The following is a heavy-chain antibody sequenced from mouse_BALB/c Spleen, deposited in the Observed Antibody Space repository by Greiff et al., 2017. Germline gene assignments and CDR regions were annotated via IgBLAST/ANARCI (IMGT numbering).Heavy chain of an antibody. CDR1: GYTFTSYC. Sequence: QVQLQQSGAELAKPGASVKMSCKASGYTFTSYCMHWVKQRPGQGLEWIGYINPCTGYTEYNQKFKDKATLTADKSSSTAYMQLSSLTSEDSAVYYCARGYGNYDLWDLEDWGAGTTVTVAS. D-gene: IGHD2-10*02. J-gene: IGHJ1*01. CDR2: INPCTGYT. V-gene: IGHV1-7*01. CDR3: ARGYGNYDLWDLED.